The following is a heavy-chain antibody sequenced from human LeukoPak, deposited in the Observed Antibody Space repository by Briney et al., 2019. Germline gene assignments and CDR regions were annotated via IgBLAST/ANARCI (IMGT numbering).Heavy chain of an antibody. Sequence: SVKVSCKASGGTLSSYAISWVRQAPGQGLEWMGRIIPILGIANYAQKFQGRVTITADKSTSTAYMELSSLRSEDTAVYYCARWSVATITNGQFDPWGQGTLVTVSS. CDR2: IIPILGIA. V-gene: IGHV1-69*04. CDR1: GGTLSSYA. D-gene: IGHD5-12*01. CDR3: ARWSVATITNGQFDP. J-gene: IGHJ5*02.